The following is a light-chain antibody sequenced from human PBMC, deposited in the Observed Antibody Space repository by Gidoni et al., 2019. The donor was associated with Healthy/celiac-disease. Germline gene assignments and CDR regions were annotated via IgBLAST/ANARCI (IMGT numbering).Light chain of an antibody. Sequence: SYVLTQPPSVSVAPGKTATITCGGNNIGVKSVHWYQPKPGQAPVMVMYYDRDRPSGIPERFSGSNSGNTATLTISRVDAGDEADFYCQVWDNTNNQGWVFGGGTKLTVL. CDR1: NIGVKS. V-gene: IGLV3-21*01. CDR3: QVWDNTNNQGWV. CDR2: YDR. J-gene: IGLJ2*01.